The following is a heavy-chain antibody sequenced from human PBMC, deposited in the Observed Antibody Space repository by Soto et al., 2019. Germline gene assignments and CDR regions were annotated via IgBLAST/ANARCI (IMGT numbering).Heavy chain of an antibody. CDR1: GFTFSSYW. CDR2: IKQDGSEK. Sequence: PGGSLRLSCAASGFTFSSYWMSWVRQAPGKGLEWVANIKQDGSEKYYVDSVKGRFTISRDNAKNSLYLQMNSLRAEDTAVYYCAREREDYDYVWGSYRPTYFDYWGQGTLVTVSS. J-gene: IGHJ4*02. V-gene: IGHV3-7*01. D-gene: IGHD3-16*02. CDR3: AREREDYDYVWGSYRPTYFDY.